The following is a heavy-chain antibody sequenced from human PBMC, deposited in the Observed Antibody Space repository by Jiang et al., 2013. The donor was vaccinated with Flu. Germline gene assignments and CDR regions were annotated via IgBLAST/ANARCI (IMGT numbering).Heavy chain of an antibody. CDR2: INPNSGGT. Sequence: SGAEVKKPGASVKVSCKASGYTFTGYYMHWVRQAPGQGLEWMGWINPNSGGTNYAQKFQGWVTMTRDTSISTAYMELSRLRSDDTAVYYCARERGPDSSGWYPFDYWGQGTLVTVSS. J-gene: IGHJ4*02. V-gene: IGHV1-2*04. D-gene: IGHD6-19*01. CDR1: GYTFTGYY. CDR3: ARERGPDSSGWYPFDY.